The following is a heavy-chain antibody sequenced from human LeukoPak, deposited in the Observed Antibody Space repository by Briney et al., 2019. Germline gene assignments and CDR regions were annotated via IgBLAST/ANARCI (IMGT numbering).Heavy chain of an antibody. CDR2: INPTGGST. CDR1: GGTFSSYA. Sequence: ASVKVSCKASGGTFSSYAISWVRQAPGKGLEWMGKINPTGGSTTYAQKFQGRVTMTRDMSTNTVYMELSSLRSDDTAVYYCARGRDYPKVPIGYWGQGTLVTVSS. D-gene: IGHD4-17*01. J-gene: IGHJ4*02. CDR3: ARGRDYPKVPIGY. V-gene: IGHV1-46*01.